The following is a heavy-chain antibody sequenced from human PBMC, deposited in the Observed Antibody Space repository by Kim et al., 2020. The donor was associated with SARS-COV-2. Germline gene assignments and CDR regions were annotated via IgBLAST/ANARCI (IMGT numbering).Heavy chain of an antibody. V-gene: IGHV1-24*01. J-gene: IGHJ4*02. CDR2: FDPEDGET. CDR1: GYTLTELS. CDR3: ATGGGGTTPIDY. D-gene: IGHD1-1*01. Sequence: ASVKVSCKVSGYTLTELSMHWVRQAPGKGLEWMGGFDPEDGETIYAQKFQGRVTMTEDTSTDTAYMELSSLRSEDTAVYYCATGGGGTTPIDYWGQGTLVTVSS.